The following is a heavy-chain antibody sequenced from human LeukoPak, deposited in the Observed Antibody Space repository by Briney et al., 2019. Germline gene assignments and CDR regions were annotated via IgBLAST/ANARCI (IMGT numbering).Heavy chain of an antibody. D-gene: IGHD3-10*01. V-gene: IGHV1-2*02. J-gene: IGHJ4*02. Sequence: ASVTVSCKASGYTFTGYYMHWVRQAPGQGLEWMGWINPNSGGTNHAQKFQGRVTMTRDTSISTAYMELSRLRSDDTAVYYCARVVFYYGSGSYYYDYWGQGTLVTVSS. CDR3: ARVVFYYGSGSYYYDY. CDR1: GYTFTGYY. CDR2: INPNSGGT.